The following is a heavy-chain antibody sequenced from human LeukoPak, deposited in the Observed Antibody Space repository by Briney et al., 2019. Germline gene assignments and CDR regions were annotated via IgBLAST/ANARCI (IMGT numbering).Heavy chain of an antibody. CDR2: ISNDGNTK. CDR3: AGDLGIFRTGWVSAPYFGH. Sequence: PGGSLRLSCAASGFTFSTYSMHWVRQAPGKGLEWITVISNDGNTKFYADSVKGRFTISRDNSKNTLYLQMNSLRPEDTALFYCAGDLGIFRTGWVSAPYFGHWGQGTLVTVSS. V-gene: IGHV3-30-3*01. CDR1: GFTFSTYS. J-gene: IGHJ4*02. D-gene: IGHD2-15*01.